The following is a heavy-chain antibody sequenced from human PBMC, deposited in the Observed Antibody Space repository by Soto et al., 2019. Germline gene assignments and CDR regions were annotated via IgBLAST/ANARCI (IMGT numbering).Heavy chain of an antibody. Sequence: SVKVSCKASGGTFSSYAISWVRQAPGQGLEWMGGIIPIFGTANYAQKFQGRVTITADESTSTAYMELSSLRSEDTAVYYCARDVRTDYYDSSGYHFDYWGQGTLVTVSS. V-gene: IGHV1-69*13. CDR2: IIPIFGTA. CDR1: GGTFSSYA. D-gene: IGHD3-22*01. J-gene: IGHJ4*02. CDR3: ARDVRTDYYDSSGYHFDY.